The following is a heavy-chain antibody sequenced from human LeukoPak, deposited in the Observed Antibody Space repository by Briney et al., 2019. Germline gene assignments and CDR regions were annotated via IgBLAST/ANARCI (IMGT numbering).Heavy chain of an antibody. D-gene: IGHD6-13*01. CDR1: GFTVSSNY. CDR2: IYSGGST. CDR3: ARGSSSWYALDAFDI. V-gene: IGHV3-53*01. Sequence: GGSLRLSCAASGFTVSSNYMSWVRQAPGKGLKWVSVIYSGGSTYYADSVKGRFTISRDNSKNTLYLQMNSLRDEDTAVYYCARGSSSWYALDAFDIWGQGTMVTVSS. J-gene: IGHJ3*02.